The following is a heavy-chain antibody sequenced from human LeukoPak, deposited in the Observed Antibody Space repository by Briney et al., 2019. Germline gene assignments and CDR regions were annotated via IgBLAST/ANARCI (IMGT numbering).Heavy chain of an antibody. CDR2: INHSGST. V-gene: IGHV4-34*01. Sequence: SETLSLTCAVYGGSFSGYYWNWIRQPPGKGLEWIGEINHSGSTNYNPSLKSRVTISVDTSKNQFSLKLSSVTAADTAVYYCARRGGRIAARYNWFDPWGQGTLVTVSS. D-gene: IGHD6-6*01. CDR3: ARRGGRIAARYNWFDP. J-gene: IGHJ5*02. CDR1: GGSFSGYY.